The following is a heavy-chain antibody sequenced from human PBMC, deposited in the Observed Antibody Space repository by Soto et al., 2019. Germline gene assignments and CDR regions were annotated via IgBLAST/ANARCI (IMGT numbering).Heavy chain of an antibody. Sequence: EVQLVESGGGLVQPGGSLRLSCSASGFTFSNYWMHWVRQAPGKGLVWVSRINSGGTTTSYADSVRGRFTISRDNARDTVYLQMNSLGAEDTAVYYCARVAVGAYYFHYWGQGTLVTVSS. J-gene: IGHJ4*02. CDR3: ARVAVGAYYFHY. CDR2: INSGGTTT. CDR1: GFTFSNYW. D-gene: IGHD1-26*01. V-gene: IGHV3-74*01.